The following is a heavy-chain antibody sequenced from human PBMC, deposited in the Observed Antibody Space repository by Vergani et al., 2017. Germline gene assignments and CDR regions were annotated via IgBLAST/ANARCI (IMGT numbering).Heavy chain of an antibody. CDR1: GFTFSSYA. CDR3: ARTNVLRYFDWLYYFDY. Sequence: QVQLVESGGGVVQPGRSLRLSCAASGFTFSSYAMHWVRQAPGKGLEWVAVISYDGSNKYYADSVKGRFTISRDNSKNTLYLQMNSLRAEDTAVYYCARTNVLRYFDWLYYFDYWGQGTLVTVSS. V-gene: IGHV3-30-3*01. J-gene: IGHJ4*02. CDR2: ISYDGSNK. D-gene: IGHD3-9*01.